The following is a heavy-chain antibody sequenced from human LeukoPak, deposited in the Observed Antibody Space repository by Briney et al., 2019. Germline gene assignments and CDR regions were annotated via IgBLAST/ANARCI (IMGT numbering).Heavy chain of an antibody. Sequence: PGRSLRLSCAASGFTFSSYGIHWVRQAPGKGLESLAVLSHDGSSKYFADSVKGRFTISRDNPKNTLDLQMHSLRAEDTAVYYCAKSIRFCSSNSCFAGYYNYGLHVWGQGTTVIVSS. D-gene: IGHD2-2*01. J-gene: IGHJ6*02. CDR1: GFTFSSYG. CDR2: LSHDGSSK. CDR3: AKSIRFCSSNSCFAGYYNYGLHV. V-gene: IGHV3-30*18.